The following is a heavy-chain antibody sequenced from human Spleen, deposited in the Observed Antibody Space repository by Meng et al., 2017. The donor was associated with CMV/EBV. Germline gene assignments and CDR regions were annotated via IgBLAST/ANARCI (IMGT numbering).Heavy chain of an antibody. CDR1: GGSISSSSYY. Sequence: SETLSLTCTVSGGSISSSSYYWGWIRQPPGKGLEWIGSMYYSGSAYYNPSLKSRVTISVDTSKNQFSLNLSSVTAADTAVYYCARDQNYDFWSGYQSNWNSWFDPWGQGTLVTVSS. J-gene: IGHJ5*02. CDR2: MYYSGSA. D-gene: IGHD3-3*01. CDR3: ARDQNYDFWSGYQSNWNSWFDP. V-gene: IGHV4-39*07.